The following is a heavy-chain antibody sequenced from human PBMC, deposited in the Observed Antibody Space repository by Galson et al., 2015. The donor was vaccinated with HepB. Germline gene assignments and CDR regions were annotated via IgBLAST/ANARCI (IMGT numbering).Heavy chain of an antibody. J-gene: IGHJ6*03. CDR1: GFTFSSYG. CDR2: ISYDGSSK. Sequence: SLRLSCAASGFTFSSYGMHWVRQAPGKGLEWVAVISYDGSSKYYADSVKGRFTISRDNSKNTLYLQMNSLRAEDTAVYYCAKEGWGYCSGGSCYSSFYYYYMDVWGKGTTVTVSS. V-gene: IGHV3-30*18. CDR3: AKEGWGYCSGGSCYSSFYYYYMDV. D-gene: IGHD2-15*01.